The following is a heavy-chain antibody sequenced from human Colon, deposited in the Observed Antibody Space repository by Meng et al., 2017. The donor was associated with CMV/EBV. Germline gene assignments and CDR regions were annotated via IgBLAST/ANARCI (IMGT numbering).Heavy chain of an antibody. V-gene: IGHV3-48*03. CDR1: GFTFSSYE. D-gene: IGHD3-3*01. Sequence: GESLKISCAVSGFTFSSYEMNWVRQAPGKGLEWVSYISSSGGSTYYADSAKGRFTISRDNAKNSLYLQMNSLRGEDTAVYYCATGRTIFGVVTPGPYYFDHWGQGSLVTVSS. CDR3: ATGRTIFGVVTPGPYYFDH. J-gene: IGHJ4*02. CDR2: ISSSGGST.